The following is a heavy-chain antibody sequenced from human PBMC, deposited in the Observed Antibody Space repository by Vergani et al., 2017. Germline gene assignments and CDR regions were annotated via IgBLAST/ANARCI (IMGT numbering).Heavy chain of an antibody. V-gene: IGHV4-59*02. J-gene: IGHJ4*02. CDR2: VSFRGDT. Sequence: QVKLQESGPGLVKPSETLSLTCTVSGASVNSYYWSWIRQPPGKGLEWMGYVSFRGDTLYDPSVKGRITISLNTSSNQFSLYLTSVTAADTAVYYCARSRVSYSGGSPDYWGQGTLVTVTS. D-gene: IGHD1-26*01. CDR1: GASVNSYY. CDR3: ARSRVSYSGGSPDY.